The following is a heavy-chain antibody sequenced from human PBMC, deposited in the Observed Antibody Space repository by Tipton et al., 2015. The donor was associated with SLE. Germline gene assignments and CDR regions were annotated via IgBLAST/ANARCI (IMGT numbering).Heavy chain of an antibody. CDR3: AGSGEHYFDY. CDR1: GGSIRSSNYY. D-gene: IGHD3-3*01. Sequence: TLSLTCTVSGGSIRSSNYYWGWIRQPPGKGLEWIGSVYYSGYTFYNPSLKSRVTISVDTSKNQFSLKLSSVTAADTAVYYCAGSGEHYFDYWGQGTLVTVSS. V-gene: IGHV4-39*07. J-gene: IGHJ4*02. CDR2: VYYSGYT.